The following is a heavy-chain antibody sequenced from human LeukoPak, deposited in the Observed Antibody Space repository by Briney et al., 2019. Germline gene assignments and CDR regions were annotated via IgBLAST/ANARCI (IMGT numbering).Heavy chain of an antibody. D-gene: IGHD6-13*01. Sequence: SETLSLTCTVSGDSISTGSYYWSWIRQPAGRGLEWIGRIYTSGSTKYNPPLKSRVTISLDASKNQFSLKLISVTAADAAMYYCARYSSSWPIYYFDYWGQGTLVTVSS. CDR2: IYTSGST. CDR1: GDSISTGSYY. CDR3: ARYSSSWPIYYFDY. J-gene: IGHJ4*02. V-gene: IGHV4-61*02.